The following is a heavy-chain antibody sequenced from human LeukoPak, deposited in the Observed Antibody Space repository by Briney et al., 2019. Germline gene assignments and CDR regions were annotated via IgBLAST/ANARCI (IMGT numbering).Heavy chain of an antibody. V-gene: IGHV4-31*03. CDR2: IYYSGST. J-gene: IGHJ6*02. Sequence: SETLSLTCTVSGGSISSGGYYWSWIRQHPGKGLEWIGYIYYSGSTYYNPSLKSRVTISVDTSKNQFSLKLSSVTAADTAVHYCARVSQMRYYDSSGSIYYYYYGMDVWGQGTTVTVSS. CDR1: GGSISSGGYY. D-gene: IGHD3-22*01. CDR3: ARVSQMRYYDSSGSIYYYYYGMDV.